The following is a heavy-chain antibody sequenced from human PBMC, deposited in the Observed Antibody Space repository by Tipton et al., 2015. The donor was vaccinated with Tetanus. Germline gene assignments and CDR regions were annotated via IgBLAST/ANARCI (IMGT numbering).Heavy chain of an antibody. Sequence: TLSLTCVVSGGSINSSDWWTWVRQPPGKGLEWIGYIYYSGSTNYNPSLKSRVTISVDTSKNQFSLKLSSVTAADTAVYYCARHNPSGLWFGELDSSFDYWGQGTTVTVSS. CDR2: IYYSGST. V-gene: IGHV4-4*02. CDR3: ARHNPSGLWFGELDSSFDY. CDR1: GGSINSSDW. J-gene: IGHJ4*03. D-gene: IGHD3-10*01.